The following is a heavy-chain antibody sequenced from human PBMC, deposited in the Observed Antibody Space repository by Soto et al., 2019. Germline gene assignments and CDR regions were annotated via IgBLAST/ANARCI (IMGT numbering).Heavy chain of an antibody. V-gene: IGHV1-18*01. CDR2: ISAYNGNT. J-gene: IGHJ5*02. Sequence: QVQLVQSGAEVKKPGASVKVSCKASGYTFTSYGISWVRQAPGQGLEWMGWISAYNGNTNYAQKLQGRVTMTTDTSTSTAYMELRSLRSDDTAVYYCARGAPRAPGRYDYIWGSYLVNWFDPWGQGTLVTVSS. D-gene: IGHD3-16*02. CDR3: ARGAPRAPGRYDYIWGSYLVNWFDP. CDR1: GYTFTSYG.